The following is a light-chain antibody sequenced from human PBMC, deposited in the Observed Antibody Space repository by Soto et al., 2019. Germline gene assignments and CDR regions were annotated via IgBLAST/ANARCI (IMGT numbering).Light chain of an antibody. CDR2: SNN. Sequence: QLVLTQPPSASGTPGQRVTISCSGSSSNIGSNTVNWYQQLPGTAPKLLVYSNNQRPSGVPDRFSGSKSGTSASLAISGLQSDDEADYFCAAWDDRLNGPVFGGGTKLTVL. V-gene: IGLV1-44*01. CDR3: AAWDDRLNGPV. J-gene: IGLJ2*01. CDR1: SSNIGSNT.